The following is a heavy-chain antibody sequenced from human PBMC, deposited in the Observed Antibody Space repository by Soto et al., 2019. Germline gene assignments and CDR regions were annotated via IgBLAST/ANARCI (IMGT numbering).Heavy chain of an antibody. J-gene: IGHJ4*02. D-gene: IGHD2-2*01. CDR2: ISAYNGNT. V-gene: IGHV1-18*04. CDR1: GYTFTNYG. Sequence: QVQLVESGAEVRKPGASVKVSCKASGYTFTNYGISWVRQAPGQGLEWMGWISAYNGNTEYGQKLQGRVTMTTDTSTSTAYMDLRSLRSDDTAVYYCARDICSMTSCKLDYWGQGTLVTVSS. CDR3: ARDICSMTSCKLDY.